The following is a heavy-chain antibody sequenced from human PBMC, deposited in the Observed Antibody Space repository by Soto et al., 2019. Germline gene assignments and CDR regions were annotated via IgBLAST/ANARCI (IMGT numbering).Heavy chain of an antibody. CDR1: GYTFTGYY. CDR3: ARDPYFFHSSGYHTGLGLAFDI. D-gene: IGHD3-22*01. J-gene: IGHJ3*02. V-gene: IGHV1-2*04. Sequence: ASVKVSCKASGYTFTGYYMHWVRQAPGQGREWMGWINPNSGGTNYAQKFQGWVTMTRDTSISTAYIDLSRLTSDDTAVYYCARDPYFFHSSGYHTGLGLAFDIRRHRSTVIVSS. CDR2: INPNSGGT.